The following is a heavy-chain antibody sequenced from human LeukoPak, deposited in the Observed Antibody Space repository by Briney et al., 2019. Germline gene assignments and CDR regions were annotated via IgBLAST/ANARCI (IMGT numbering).Heavy chain of an antibody. CDR3: ARQGGSYYIGAFDI. CDR1: GGSISSYY. CDR2: IYYSGST. V-gene: IGHV4-59*08. Sequence: SETLSLTCTVSGGSISSYYWSWIRQPPGKGLEWIGYIYYSGSTNYNPSLKSRVTISVDTSKNQFSQKLSSVTAADTAVYYCARQGGSYYIGAFDIWGQGTMVTVSS. J-gene: IGHJ3*02. D-gene: IGHD1-26*01.